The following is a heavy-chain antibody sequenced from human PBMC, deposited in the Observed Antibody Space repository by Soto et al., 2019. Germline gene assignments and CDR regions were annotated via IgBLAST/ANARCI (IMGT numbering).Heavy chain of an antibody. Sequence: QLQLQESGPGLVKPSETLSLTCSVSGGSINSSNFYWAWVRQPPGEGLEWIGSTYYRANTYYNSSLKSRVTISVDTSNNRFSLRLNSVTAADTAVYYCARHGAWAPLDVWGQGTLVTVSS. CDR3: ARHGAWAPLDV. J-gene: IGHJ4*02. V-gene: IGHV4-39*01. CDR2: TYYRANT. D-gene: IGHD3-16*01. CDR1: GGSINSSNFY.